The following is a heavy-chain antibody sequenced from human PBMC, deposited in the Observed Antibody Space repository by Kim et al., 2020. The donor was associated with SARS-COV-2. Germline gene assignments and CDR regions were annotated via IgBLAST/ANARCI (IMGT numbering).Heavy chain of an antibody. CDR3: ARETTYYDFWSGYYQGRGDYGMDV. V-gene: IGHV3-53*01. CDR2: IYSGGST. D-gene: IGHD3-3*01. CDR1: GFTVSSNY. J-gene: IGHJ6*02. Sequence: GGSLRLSCAASGFTVSSNYMSWVRQAPGKGLEWVSVIYSGGSTYYADSVKGRFTISRDNSKNTLYLQMNSLRAEDTAVYYCARETTYYDFWSGYYQGRGDYGMDVWGQGTTVTVSS.